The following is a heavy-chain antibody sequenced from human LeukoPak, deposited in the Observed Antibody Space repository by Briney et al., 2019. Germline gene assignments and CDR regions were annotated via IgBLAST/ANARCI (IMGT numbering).Heavy chain of an antibody. CDR1: GGSISSYY. CDR2: IYYSGSP. CDR3: ATSLPGGNWFDP. J-gene: IGHJ5*02. D-gene: IGHD3-16*01. V-gene: IGHV4-59*01. Sequence: SETLSLTCTVSGGSISSYYWSWIRQPPGKGLEWIGYIYYSGSPNYNPSLKSRVTISVDTSKDQFSLKLSSVTAADTAVYYCATSLPGGNWFDPWGQGTLVTVSS.